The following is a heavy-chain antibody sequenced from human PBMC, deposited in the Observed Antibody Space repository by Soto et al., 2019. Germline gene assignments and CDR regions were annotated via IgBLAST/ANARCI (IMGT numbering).Heavy chain of an antibody. V-gene: IGHV3-23*01. CDR3: ASLGVGDWANYYYYYGMDV. CDR2: VTANGGST. Sequence: GGSLRLSCAATGFTFSVYAMTWVRQSPGKGLEWVSAVTANGGSTYSADSVKGRFTISRDNSKNTLFLQMNSLRAEDTAVYYCASLGVGDWANYYYYYGMDVWGQGTTVTVSS. D-gene: IGHD2-21*02. J-gene: IGHJ6*02. CDR1: GFTFSVYA.